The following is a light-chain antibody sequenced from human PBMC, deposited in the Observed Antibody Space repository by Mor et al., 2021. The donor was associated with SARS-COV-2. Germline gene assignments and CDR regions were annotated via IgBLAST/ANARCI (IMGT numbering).Light chain of an antibody. V-gene: IGLV1-40*01. Sequence: TSNIGPGYHVHWYQQLPGTAPKLLIYGNINRPSGVPARFFGSKSGTSASLAITGLQADDEAAYYCRSYDRSLISVVFGGGTKLTVL. CDR2: GNI. CDR1: TSNIGPGYH. J-gene: IGLJ2*01. CDR3: RSYDRSLISVV.